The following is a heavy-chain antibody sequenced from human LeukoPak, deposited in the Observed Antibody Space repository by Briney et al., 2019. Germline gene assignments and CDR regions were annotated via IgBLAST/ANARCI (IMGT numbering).Heavy chain of an antibody. V-gene: IGHV1-3*01. Sequence: WASVKVSCKASGYTFTSYAMHWVRQAPGQRLEWMGWINAGNGNTKYSQKFQGRVTITRDTSASTAYMELSSLRSEDTAVYYCARPITPGDYGDYLFDYWGQGTLVTVSS. CDR2: INAGNGNT. J-gene: IGHJ4*02. CDR1: GYTFTSYA. CDR3: ARPITPGDYGDYLFDY. D-gene: IGHD4-17*01.